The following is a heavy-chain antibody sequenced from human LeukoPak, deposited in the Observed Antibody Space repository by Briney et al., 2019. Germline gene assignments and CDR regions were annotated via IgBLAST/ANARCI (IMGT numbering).Heavy chain of an antibody. CDR2: VNPNNGVT. D-gene: IGHD2-2*01. CDR3: ATDHCTRTNCYEDYYHGMDV. Sequence: GASVKVSCKASGYTFTGYYIHWVRQAPGQGLEWMGWVNPNNGVTEYAQEFQGRVTMTRDTSLSTAYMELSRLRSDDTAVYYCATDHCTRTNCYEDYYHGMDVWGQGTTVTVSS. V-gene: IGHV1-2*02. J-gene: IGHJ6*02. CDR1: GYTFTGYY.